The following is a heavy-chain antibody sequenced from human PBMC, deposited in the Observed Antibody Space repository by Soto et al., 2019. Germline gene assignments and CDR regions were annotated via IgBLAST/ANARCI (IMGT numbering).Heavy chain of an antibody. CDR3: ARAKEGSGFIGYYFDY. Sequence: GGSLRLSCAASGFTFSSYAMHWVRQATGKGLEYVSAISSNGGSTYYANSVKGRFTISRDNSKNTLYLQMGSLRAEDMAVYYCARAKEGSGFIGYYFDYWGQGTLVTVSS. V-gene: IGHV3-64*01. CDR2: ISSNGGST. D-gene: IGHD6-19*01. J-gene: IGHJ4*02. CDR1: GFTFSSYA.